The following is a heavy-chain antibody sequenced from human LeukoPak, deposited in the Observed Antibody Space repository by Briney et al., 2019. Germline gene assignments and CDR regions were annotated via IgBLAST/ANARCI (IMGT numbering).Heavy chain of an antibody. CDR3: AREPPATGYYDY. CDR2: INPSGGGT. J-gene: IGHJ4*02. CDR1: GYSLTSYF. D-gene: IGHD3-9*01. V-gene: IGHV1-46*01. Sequence: GASVKVSCKASGYSLTSYFMHWVRQAPGQGLEWVGVINPSGGGTSYTQKFQGRVTMTRDMSTSTVFMELTSLRSEDTAVYFCAREPPATGYYDYWGQGTLVTVSS.